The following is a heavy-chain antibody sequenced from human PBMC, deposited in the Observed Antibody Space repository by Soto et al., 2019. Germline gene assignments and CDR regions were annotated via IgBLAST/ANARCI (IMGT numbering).Heavy chain of an antibody. CDR1: GYTFTSYG. J-gene: IGHJ4*02. D-gene: IGHD3-16*02. CDR3: ARDTWEGYDYIWGSYRYGILDY. CDR2: ISAYNGNT. Sequence: QVQLVQSGAEVKKPGASVKVSCKASGYTFTSYGISWVRQAPGQGLEWMGWISAYNGNTNYAQKLQGRGTMTTDTSTSTANMELRSLRSDDTAVYYCARDTWEGYDYIWGSYRYGILDYWGQGTLVTVSS. V-gene: IGHV1-18*01.